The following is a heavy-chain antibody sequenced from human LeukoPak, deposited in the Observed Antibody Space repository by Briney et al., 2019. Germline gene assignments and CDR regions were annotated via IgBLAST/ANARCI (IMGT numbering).Heavy chain of an antibody. CDR1: GGTFSSYA. Sequence: ASVKVSCKASGGTFSSYAISWVRQAPGQGLEWMGGIIPIFGTANYAQKFQGRVTITTDESTSTAYMELSSLRSEDTAVYYCARDIRPDIVVVPAAGGLGYWGQGTLVTVSS. J-gene: IGHJ4*02. D-gene: IGHD2-2*01. CDR3: ARDIRPDIVVVPAAGGLGY. CDR2: IIPIFGTA. V-gene: IGHV1-69*05.